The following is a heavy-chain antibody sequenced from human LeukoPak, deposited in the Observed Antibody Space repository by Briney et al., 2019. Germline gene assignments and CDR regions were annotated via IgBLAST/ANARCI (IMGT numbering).Heavy chain of an antibody. Sequence: GGSLRLSCAASGFTFISNWMHWVRQAPGKGLVWVSRVNSDGGSTKYADSVKGRFTISRDNAKNSLYLQMNSLRAEDTAVYYCARSAGEIYYYYGMDVWGQGTTVTVSS. V-gene: IGHV3-74*03. J-gene: IGHJ6*02. CDR3: ARSAGEIYYYYGMDV. CDR1: GFTFISNW. D-gene: IGHD3-16*01. CDR2: VNSDGGST.